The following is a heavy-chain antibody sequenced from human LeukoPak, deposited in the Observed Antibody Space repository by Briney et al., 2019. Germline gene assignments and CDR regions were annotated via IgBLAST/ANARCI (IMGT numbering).Heavy chain of an antibody. CDR1: GFTFSSYG. J-gene: IGHJ6*03. Sequence: PGGSLRLSCAASGFTFSSYGMHWVRQAPGKGLEWVAFIRYDGSNKYYADSVKGRFTISRDNSKNTLYLQMNSLRAEDTAVYYCAKDPSRYGYSSGWSYYYYYMDVWGKGTTVTVSS. V-gene: IGHV3-30*02. D-gene: IGHD6-19*01. CDR3: AKDPSRYGYSSGWSYYYYYMDV. CDR2: IRYDGSNK.